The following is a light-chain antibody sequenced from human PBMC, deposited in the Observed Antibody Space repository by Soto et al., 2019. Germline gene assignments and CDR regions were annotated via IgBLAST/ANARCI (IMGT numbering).Light chain of an antibody. V-gene: IGKV3-15*01. J-gene: IGKJ1*01. CDR1: QSITRN. CDR2: GAS. CDR3: QQYNIWPMWT. Sequence: EMVRTQSPATLSLSPGERATLSCRASQSITRNLAWYQQTPGQAPRLLIYGASTRATGIPARFSGSGSGTEFTLAISSLQSEDFAVYSCQQYNIWPMWTFGQGTKVDIK.